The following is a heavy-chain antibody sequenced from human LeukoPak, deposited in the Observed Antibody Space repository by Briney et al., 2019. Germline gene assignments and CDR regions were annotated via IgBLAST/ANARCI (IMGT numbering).Heavy chain of an antibody. J-gene: IGHJ4*02. D-gene: IGHD6-19*01. CDR1: GGSISSYY. CDR2: IYYSGST. Sequence: SETLSLTCTVSGGSISSYYWSWIRQPPGKGLEWIGYIYYSGSTNYNPSLKSRVTISTDTSKNQFSLSLNSVTAADTAVYYCARLQYANGWYDYWGQGTLVTVSS. CDR3: ARLQYANGWYDY. V-gene: IGHV4-59*08.